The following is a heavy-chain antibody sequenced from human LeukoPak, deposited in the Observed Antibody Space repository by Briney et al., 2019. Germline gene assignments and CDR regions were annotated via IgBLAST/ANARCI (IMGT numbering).Heavy chain of an antibody. CDR2: VSYSGTT. CDR1: GDSISNNAYY. Sequence: SETLSLTCTVSGDSISNNAYYWGWIRQPPGKGLEWIGNVSYSGTTYYNPSLKSRVTMSVDTSKKEFSLRLTSVTAADTAVYYCARLISGSYYYYFYYYIDVWGKGTTVTVSS. CDR3: ARLISGSYYYYFYYYIDV. D-gene: IGHD1-26*01. J-gene: IGHJ6*03. V-gene: IGHV4-39*01.